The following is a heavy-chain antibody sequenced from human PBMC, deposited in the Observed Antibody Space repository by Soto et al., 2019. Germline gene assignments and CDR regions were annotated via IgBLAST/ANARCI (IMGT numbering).Heavy chain of an antibody. CDR3: ARDVLNSRFSVDSITMVRGVLMDV. Sequence: PSETLSLTCTVSGGSVSSGSYYWSWIRQPPGKGLEWIGYIYYSGSTNYNPSLKSRVTISVDTSKNQFSLKLSSVTAADTAVYYCARDVLNSRFSVDSITMVRGVLMDVWGQGTTVTVSS. J-gene: IGHJ6*02. CDR1: GGSVSSGSYY. CDR2: IYYSGST. D-gene: IGHD3-10*01. V-gene: IGHV4-61*01.